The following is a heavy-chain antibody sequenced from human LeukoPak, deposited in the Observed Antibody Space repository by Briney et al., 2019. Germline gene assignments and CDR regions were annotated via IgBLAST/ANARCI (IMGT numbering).Heavy chain of an antibody. CDR1: GGSFSGYY. CDR2: INHSGST. Sequence: SETLSLTCAVYGGSFSGYYWSWIRQPPGKGLEWIGEINHSGSTNYNPSLKSRVTISVDTSKNQFSLKLSSVTAADTAVYYCARVRGNYDYVWGSYRNQPPHWYFDCWGQGTLVTVSS. J-gene: IGHJ4*02. D-gene: IGHD3-16*02. CDR3: ARVRGNYDYVWGSYRNQPPHWYFDC. V-gene: IGHV4-34*01.